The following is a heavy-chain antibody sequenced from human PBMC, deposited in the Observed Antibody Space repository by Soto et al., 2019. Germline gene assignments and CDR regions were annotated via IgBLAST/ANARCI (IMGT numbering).Heavy chain of an antibody. CDR3: AKDAGYCSGGSCYSVFDY. V-gene: IGHV3-23*01. CDR2: ISGSGGST. J-gene: IGHJ4*02. Sequence: GGSLRLSCAASGFTFSSYAMSWVRQAPGKGLEWVSAISGSGGSTYYADSVKGRFTISRDNSKNTLYLQMNSLRAEDTAVYYCAKDAGYCSGGSCYSVFDYWGQGTLVTVYS. CDR1: GFTFSSYA. D-gene: IGHD2-15*01.